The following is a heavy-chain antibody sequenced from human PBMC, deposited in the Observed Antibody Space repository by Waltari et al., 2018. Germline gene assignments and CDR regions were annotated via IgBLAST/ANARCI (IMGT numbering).Heavy chain of an antibody. J-gene: IGHJ6*02. Sequence: QVQLVQSGAEVKKPGASVKVSCKASGYTFTSYAMHWVRQAPGQRLEWMGWINAGNGNTKYAEMFQGRVTITRDSSASTAYMELSSLRSEDTSVYYCATLSIAAAMDVWGQGTTVTVSS. CDR1: GYTFTSYA. CDR2: INAGNGNT. CDR3: ATLSIAAAMDV. D-gene: IGHD6-13*01. V-gene: IGHV1-3*01.